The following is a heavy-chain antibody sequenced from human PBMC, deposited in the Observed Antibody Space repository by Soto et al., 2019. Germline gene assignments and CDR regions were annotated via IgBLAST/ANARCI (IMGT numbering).Heavy chain of an antibody. CDR2: IYYTGST. CDR3: ARAGVTVTTIFAGYYYGMAV. J-gene: IGHJ6*02. D-gene: IGHD3-3*01. Sequence: QVQLQESGPGLVKPSQTLSLTCSVSGVSITSGDYYWSWIRQPPGKGLEWIGHIYYTGSTYNNPSLKSRVYISVDKSQNQFSLKMNSVTAADTAVYYCARAGVTVTTIFAGYYYGMAVWGQGTTVTVSS. CDR1: GVSITSGDYY. V-gene: IGHV4-30-4*01.